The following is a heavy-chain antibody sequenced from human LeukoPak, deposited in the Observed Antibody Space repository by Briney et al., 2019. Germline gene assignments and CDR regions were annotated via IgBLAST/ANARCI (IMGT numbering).Heavy chain of an antibody. D-gene: IGHD3-3*01. J-gene: IGHJ6*03. Sequence: GGSLRLSCTASGFTFSDYYMSWIRQAPGKGLEWVSYISSSGSTIYYADSVKGRFTISRDNAKNSLYLQMNSLRAEDTAVYYCARTEVGAIIISYYYMDVWGKGTTVTVSS. CDR3: ARTEVGAIIISYYYMDV. V-gene: IGHV3-11*01. CDR2: ISSSGSTI. CDR1: GFTFSDYY.